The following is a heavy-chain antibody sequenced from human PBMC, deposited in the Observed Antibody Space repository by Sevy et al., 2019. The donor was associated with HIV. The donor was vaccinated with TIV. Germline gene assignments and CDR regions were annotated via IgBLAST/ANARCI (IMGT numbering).Heavy chain of an antibody. D-gene: IGHD3-3*01. V-gene: IGHV3-21*01. CDR3: TRDKTILEGRYGMDV. J-gene: IGHJ6*02. Sequence: GGSLRLSCAASGFIFNDYNMNWVRQAPGKGLEWVSFIFSSSSWIYYADSVKGRFTISRDNTKNSLYLQMNSLRAEDTAVYYCTRDKTILEGRYGMDVWGQGTMVTVSS. CDR1: GFIFNDYN. CDR2: IFSSSSWI.